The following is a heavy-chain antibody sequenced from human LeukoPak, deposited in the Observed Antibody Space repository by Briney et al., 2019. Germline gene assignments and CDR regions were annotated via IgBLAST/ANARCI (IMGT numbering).Heavy chain of an antibody. CDR1: GFTFDDYA. CDR2: ISWNSGSI. Sequence: GGSLRLSCAASGFTFDDYAMHWVRQAPGKGLEWVSGISWNSGSIGYADSVKGRFTISRDNAKNTLDLQMNSLRAEDTAVYYCARRSSGSPPYYFDYWSQGTLVTVSS. D-gene: IGHD1-26*01. CDR3: ARRSSGSPPYYFDY. J-gene: IGHJ4*02. V-gene: IGHV3-9*01.